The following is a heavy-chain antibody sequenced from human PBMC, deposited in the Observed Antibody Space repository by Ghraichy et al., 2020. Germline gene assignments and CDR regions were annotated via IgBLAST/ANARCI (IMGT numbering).Heavy chain of an antibody. CDR1: GFTFTSYG. Sequence: LSLTCAASGFTFTSYGMHWVRQAPGKGLEWVAVISYDGSNKYYADSVKGRFTISRDNSKNTLYLQMNSLRAEDTAVYYCAKCRRELLYYYYGMDVWGQGTTVTVSS. V-gene: IGHV3-30*18. D-gene: IGHD1-26*01. CDR3: AKCRRELLYYYYGMDV. J-gene: IGHJ6*02. CDR2: ISYDGSNK.